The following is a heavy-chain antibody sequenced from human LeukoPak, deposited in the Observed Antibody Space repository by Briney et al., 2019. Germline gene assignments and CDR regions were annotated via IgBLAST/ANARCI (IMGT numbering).Heavy chain of an antibody. CDR3: GQGSDYYDSSGYRLPALGY. J-gene: IGHJ4*02. V-gene: IGHV4-39*07. D-gene: IGHD3-22*01. CDR1: RGSISSSSYY. CDR2: INHSGST. Sequence: PSETLSLTCILSRGSISSSSYYWGWIRQPPGKGLEWIGEINHSGSTNYNPSLKSRVTISVDTSKNQFSLKLSSVTAADTAVYYCGQGSDYYDSSGYRLPALGYWGQGTLVTVSS.